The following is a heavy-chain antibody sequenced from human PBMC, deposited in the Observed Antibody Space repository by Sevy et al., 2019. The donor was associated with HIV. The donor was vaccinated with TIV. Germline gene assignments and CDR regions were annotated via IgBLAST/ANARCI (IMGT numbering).Heavy chain of an antibody. CDR1: GFTFSSYA. V-gene: IGHV3-30-3*01. CDR3: AREGGYYGSGRPTYYYYGMDV. J-gene: IGHJ6*02. D-gene: IGHD3-10*01. Sequence: GGSLRLSCAASGFTFSSYAMHWVRQAPGKGLEWVAVISYDGSNKYCADSVKSRFTISRDNSKNTLYLQMNSLRAEDTAVYYCAREGGYYGSGRPTYYYYGMDVWGQGTTVTVSS. CDR2: ISYDGSNK.